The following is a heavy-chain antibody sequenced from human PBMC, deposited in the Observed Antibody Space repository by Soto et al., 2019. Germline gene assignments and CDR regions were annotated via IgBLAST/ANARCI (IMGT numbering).Heavy chain of an antibody. CDR1: GGSTNRSTYH. CDR2: IYYSGST. CDR3: VRPDYSSSSAEYYFDY. V-gene: IGHV4-39*01. Sequence: PSETLSLTCTVSGGSTNRSTYHWGWIRQPPGKGLEWIGTIYYSGSTYYNPSLKSRVTISIDTSKNQFSLKLSSVTAADTAVYYCVRPDYSSSSAEYYFDYWGQGTLVTVSS. J-gene: IGHJ4*02. D-gene: IGHD6-6*01.